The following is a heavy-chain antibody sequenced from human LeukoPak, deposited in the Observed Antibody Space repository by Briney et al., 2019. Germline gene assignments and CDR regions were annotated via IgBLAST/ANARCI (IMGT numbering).Heavy chain of an antibody. V-gene: IGHV3-23*01. CDR1: GFTFSSYA. CDR3: AKGSVVWFGEFDSDY. J-gene: IGHJ4*02. CDR2: ISGSGGST. D-gene: IGHD3-10*01. Sequence: PGGSLRLSYAASGFTFSSYAMSWVRQAPGKGLEWDSDISGSGGSTYYADSVKGRFTISRDNSKNTLYLQMNSLRAEDTAVYYCAKGSVVWFGEFDSDYWGQGTLVTVS.